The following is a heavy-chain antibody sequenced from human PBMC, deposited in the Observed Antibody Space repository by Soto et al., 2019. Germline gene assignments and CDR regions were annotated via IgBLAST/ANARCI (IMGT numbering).Heavy chain of an antibody. CDR3: AREFYHAVVTAIDY. CDR1: GLTFSRYT. Sequence: GGSMRLSCAGSGLTFSRYTMLWVRQASGKGMWSLALRSYDGGSKYYADSARVRLTSSRYYSKDSLYLQMNSLLAEDTAVYYCAREFYHAVVTAIDYWDRGTRGTVSS. V-gene: IGHV3-30-3*01. J-gene: IGHJ4*01. CDR2: RSYDGGSK. D-gene: IGHD2-21*02.